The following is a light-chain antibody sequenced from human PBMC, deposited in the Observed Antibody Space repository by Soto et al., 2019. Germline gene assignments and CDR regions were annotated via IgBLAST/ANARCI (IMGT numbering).Light chain of an antibody. CDR1: SSDVGGYNY. V-gene: IGLV2-14*01. CDR2: EVS. Sequence: QSALTQPASVSGSPGQSITISCTGTSSDVGGYNYVSWYQQHPGKAPKLMIYEVSNRPSGFSNRFSGSKSGNTASLTISGLQAEDEADYYCSSYTSSSTPLVFGTGTKLTVL. CDR3: SSYTSSSTPLV. J-gene: IGLJ1*01.